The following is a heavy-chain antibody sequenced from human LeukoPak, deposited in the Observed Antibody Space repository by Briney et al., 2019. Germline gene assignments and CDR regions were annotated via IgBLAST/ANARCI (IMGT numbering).Heavy chain of an antibody. V-gene: IGHV4-4*07. CDR3: ARQKRRPYYYDSSGYYHNWFDP. CDR1: GGSISSYY. Sequence: SETLSLTCTVSGGSISSYYWSWIRQPAGKGLEWIGRIYTSGSTNYNPSLKSRVTISVDTSKNQFSLKLSSVTAADTAVYYCARQKRRPYYYDSSGYYHNWFDPWGQGTLVTVSS. CDR2: IYTSGST. J-gene: IGHJ5*02. D-gene: IGHD3-22*01.